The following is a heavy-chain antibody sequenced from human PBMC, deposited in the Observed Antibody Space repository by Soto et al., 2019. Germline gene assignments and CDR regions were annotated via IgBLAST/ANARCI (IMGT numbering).Heavy chain of an antibody. J-gene: IGHJ4*02. CDR3: ARDLISRTSVAGRSDY. CDR1: GYTFTSYG. D-gene: IGHD6-19*01. Sequence: QVQLVQSGAEVKKPGASVKVSCKASGYTFTSYGISWVRQAPGQGLEWMGWISAYNGNTNYAQKLQGRVTMTTDTSTSTAYMELRSLRTDDPAVYYCARDLISRTSVAGRSDYWGQGTLVTVSS. V-gene: IGHV1-18*01. CDR2: ISAYNGNT.